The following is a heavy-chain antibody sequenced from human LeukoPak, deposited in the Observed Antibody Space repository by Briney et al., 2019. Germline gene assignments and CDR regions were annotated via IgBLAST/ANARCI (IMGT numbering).Heavy chain of an antibody. CDR3: ARAQRVATTSAKSWFDP. V-gene: IGHV4-39*07. Sequence: KSSETLSLTCTVSGGSISSNGYYWGWIRQPPGKGLEWIASIHYSGTTYYNPSLKSRVTISVDTSKTQFSLKLSSVSAADTAVYYCARAQRVATTSAKSWFDPWGQGTLVTVSS. D-gene: IGHD4-11*01. CDR2: IHYSGTT. CDR1: GGSISSNGYY. J-gene: IGHJ5*02.